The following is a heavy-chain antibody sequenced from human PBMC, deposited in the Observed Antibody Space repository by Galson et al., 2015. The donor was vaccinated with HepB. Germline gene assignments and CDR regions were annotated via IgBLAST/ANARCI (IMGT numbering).Heavy chain of an antibody. D-gene: IGHD2-15*01. CDR3: ASPPPTVVVVAAKGAWGPWVY. Sequence: SVKVSCKASGGTFSSYAISWARQAPGQGLEWMGGIIPIFGTANYAQKFQGRVTITADESTSTAYMELSSLRSEDTAVYYCASPPPTVVVVAAKGAWGPWVYWGQGTLVTVSS. CDR1: GGTFSSYA. CDR2: IIPIFGTA. J-gene: IGHJ4*02. V-gene: IGHV1-69*13.